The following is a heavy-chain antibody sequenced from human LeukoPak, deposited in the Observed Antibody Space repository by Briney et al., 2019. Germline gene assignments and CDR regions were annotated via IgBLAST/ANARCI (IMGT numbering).Heavy chain of an antibody. CDR3: VKRGSDGGPYFFDY. V-gene: IGHV3-30*18. CDR1: GFTFSTYP. J-gene: IGHJ4*02. D-gene: IGHD3-3*01. CDR2: ISKEGSNK. Sequence: GGSLRLSCGASGFTFSTYPMHWVRQAPGKGLEWVAAISKEGSNKYYADFVKGRYTISRDSSKNMLYLEMNSLSGEDTAVYYCVKRGSDGGPYFFDYWGQGTLVTVSS.